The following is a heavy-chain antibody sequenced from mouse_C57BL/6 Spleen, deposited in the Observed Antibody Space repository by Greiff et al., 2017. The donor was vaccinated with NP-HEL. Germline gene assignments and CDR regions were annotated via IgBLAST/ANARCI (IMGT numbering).Heavy chain of an antibody. Sequence: QVQLQQSGAELVMPGASVKLSCKASGYTFTSYWMHWVKQRPGQGLEWIGEIDPSDSYTNYNQKFKGKSTLTVDKSSSPAYMQLSSLTSEDSAVYYCARWGVYFDYWGQGTTLTVSS. V-gene: IGHV1-69*01. J-gene: IGHJ2*01. CDR2: IDPSDSYT. CDR3: ARWGVYFDY. CDR1: GYTFTSYW.